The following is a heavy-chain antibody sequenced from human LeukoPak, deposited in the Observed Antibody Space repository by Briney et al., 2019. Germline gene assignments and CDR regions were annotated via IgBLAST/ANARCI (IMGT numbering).Heavy chain of an antibody. J-gene: IGHJ4*02. D-gene: IGHD2-21*01. CDR2: MNPNNGNT. V-gene: IGHV1-8*03. CDR1: GYTFTTYD. Sequence: ASVKVSCKASGYTFTTYDINWVRQATGQGLEWMGSMNPNNGNTDYAQKFQGRVTITRDTSTSTVYMELSSLRSEDTAVYYCARGAHIVVVPTPYYFDYWGQGTLVTVSS. CDR3: ARGAHIVVVPTPYYFDY.